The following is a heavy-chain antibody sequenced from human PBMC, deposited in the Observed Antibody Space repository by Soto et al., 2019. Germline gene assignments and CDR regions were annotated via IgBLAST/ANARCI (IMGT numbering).Heavy chain of an antibody. V-gene: IGHV4-59*02. CDR1: GGSVSSYW. CDR3: ARGPGASDYYFDY. CDR2: IYYTGST. Sequence: QVQLQESGPGLVKPSETLSLTCSVSGGSVSSYWWSWIRQPPGKGLEWIGYIYYTGSTNYSPSLKGRVTISLDASKSQVSLKLTSVTAADTAVYYCARGPGASDYYFDYWGPGTLVTVSS. J-gene: IGHJ4*02. D-gene: IGHD3-10*01.